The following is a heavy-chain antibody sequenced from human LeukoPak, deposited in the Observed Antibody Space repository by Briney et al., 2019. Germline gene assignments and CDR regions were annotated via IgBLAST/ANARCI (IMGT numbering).Heavy chain of an antibody. V-gene: IGHV3-30*01. J-gene: IGHJ4*02. CDR2: ISYDGSNK. Sequence: GGSLRLSCAASGFTFSSYAMHWVRQAPGKGLEWVAVISYDGSNKYYADSVKGRFTISRDNSKNTLYLQMNSLRAEDTAVYYCARVPSPSRTYYFDYWGQGTLVTVSS. CDR1: GFTFSSYA. D-gene: IGHD2-2*01. CDR3: ARVPSPSRTYYFDY.